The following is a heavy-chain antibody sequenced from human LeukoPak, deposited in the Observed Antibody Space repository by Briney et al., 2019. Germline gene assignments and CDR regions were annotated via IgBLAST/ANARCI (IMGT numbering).Heavy chain of an antibody. V-gene: IGHV4-39*07. CDR2: IYYSGST. J-gene: IGHJ4*02. D-gene: IGHD6-13*01. CDR1: GGSISSSSYY. CDR3: ATGPRQQLAFDY. Sequence: SETLSLTCTVSGGSISSSSYYWGWIRQPPGKGLEWIGSIYYSGSTYYNPSLKSRVTISVDTSKNQFSLKLSSVTAADTAVYYCATGPRQQLAFDYWGQGTLVTVSS.